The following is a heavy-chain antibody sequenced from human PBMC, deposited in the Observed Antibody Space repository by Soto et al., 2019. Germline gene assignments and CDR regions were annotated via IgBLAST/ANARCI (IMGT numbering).Heavy chain of an antibody. V-gene: IGHV4-59*01. J-gene: IGHJ4*02. CDR3: ARDSSGYYRVFDY. Sequence: PSETLSLTCTVSGGSISTYYWGWIRQPPGKGLEWIGFIYYSGSTHYNPSLKSRVTISLDTSKNQFSLMLSSVTAADTAVYYCARDSSGYYRVFDYWGQGTLVTVSS. D-gene: IGHD3-22*01. CDR2: IYYSGST. CDR1: GGSISTYY.